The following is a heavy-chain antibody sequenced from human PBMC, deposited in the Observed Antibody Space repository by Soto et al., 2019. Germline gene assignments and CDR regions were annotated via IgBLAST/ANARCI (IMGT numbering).Heavy chain of an antibody. Sequence: GASVKVSCKASGGTFSSYAISWVRQAPGQGLEWMGGIIPIFGTANYAQKFQGRVTITADKSTSTAYMELSSLRSEDTAVYYCYIAAAGIFVAFDIWGQGTMVTVSS. CDR3: YIAAAGIFVAFDI. CDR1: GGTFSSYA. V-gene: IGHV1-69*06. CDR2: IIPIFGTA. J-gene: IGHJ3*02. D-gene: IGHD6-13*01.